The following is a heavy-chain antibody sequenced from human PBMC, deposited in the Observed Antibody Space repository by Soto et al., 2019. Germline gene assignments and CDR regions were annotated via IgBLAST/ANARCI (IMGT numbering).Heavy chain of an antibody. J-gene: IGHJ4*02. D-gene: IGHD6-19*01. CDR3: AKAAGQQWLIPHLDN. V-gene: IGHV3-23*01. CDR1: GFNFKKFA. CDR2: ISCCGGSA. Sequence: EVQLLESGGGVVQPGGSLRLSCVASGFNFKKFAMAWVRQAAGEGLEWVSGISCCGGSASYADSVKGRFSIARDDSKNPVSLQLNSLRVEDTAQYYCAKAAGQQWLIPHLDNWGQGTLVTVS.